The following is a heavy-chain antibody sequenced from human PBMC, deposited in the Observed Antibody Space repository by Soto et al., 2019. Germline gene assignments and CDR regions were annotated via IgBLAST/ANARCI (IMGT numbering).Heavy chain of an antibody. CDR3: AATVPNYDFWSGYLGYSYYGMDV. J-gene: IGHJ6*02. Sequence: SVKVSCKASGFTFTSSAVQWVRQARGQRLEWIGWIVVGSGNTNYAQKFQERVTITRDMSTSTAYMELSSLRSEDTAVYYCAATVPNYDFWSGYLGYSYYGMDVWGQGTTVTVSS. CDR1: GFTFTSSA. D-gene: IGHD3-3*01. V-gene: IGHV1-58*01. CDR2: IVVGSGNT.